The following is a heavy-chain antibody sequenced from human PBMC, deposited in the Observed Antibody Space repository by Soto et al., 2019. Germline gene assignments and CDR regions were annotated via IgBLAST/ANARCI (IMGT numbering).Heavy chain of an antibody. CDR3: AREDDYGYRYINYGLDV. CDR2: ISFDGTKK. CDR1: GFAFNIYA. Sequence: GGSLRLSCAASGFAFNIYALHWVRQAPGKGLEWVAVISFDGTKKYYSDSVKGRFTISRDNLKNTLYLQMNNLRVEDAALYFCAREDDYGYRYINYGLDVWGQGTTVTVSS. D-gene: IGHD4-17*01. V-gene: IGHV3-30-3*01. J-gene: IGHJ6*02.